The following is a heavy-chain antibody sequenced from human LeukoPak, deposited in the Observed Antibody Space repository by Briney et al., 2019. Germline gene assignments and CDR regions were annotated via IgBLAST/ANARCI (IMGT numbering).Heavy chain of an antibody. Sequence: SETLSLTCTVSGGSISNGDHYWSWIRQPPGKGLEWIGEISHSGSTNYNPSLKSRVTISVDTSKNQFSLKLSSVTAADTAVYYCARVTFDYWGQGTLVTVSS. J-gene: IGHJ4*02. CDR3: ARVTFDY. V-gene: IGHV4-34*01. CDR1: GGSISNGDHY. CDR2: ISHSGST. D-gene: IGHD4-23*01.